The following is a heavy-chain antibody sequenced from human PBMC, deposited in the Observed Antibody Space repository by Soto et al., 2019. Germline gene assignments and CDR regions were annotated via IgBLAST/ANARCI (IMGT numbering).Heavy chain of an antibody. V-gene: IGHV1-18*01. CDR2: ISAYNGNT. Sequence: QVQLVQSGDAVKKPGASVKVSCKASGYTFTSYGISWVRQAPGQGLERMGWISAYNGNTKYAQKRPGRVTLTTDTSTITAYIELRSLRSDDTDVYYCAGEPNYFDYWGQGTLVTVSS. CDR1: GYTFTSYG. CDR3: AGEPNYFDY. J-gene: IGHJ4*02.